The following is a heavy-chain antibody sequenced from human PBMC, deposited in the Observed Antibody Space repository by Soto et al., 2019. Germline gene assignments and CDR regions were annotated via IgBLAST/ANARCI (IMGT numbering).Heavy chain of an antibody. Sequence: GGSLRLSCAASGFTFSSYSMNWVRQAPGKGLEWVSYISSSSSTIYYADSVKGRFTISRDNAKNSLYLQMNSLRAEDTAVYYCARAHGVFGVVIAPYDYWGQGTLVTVSS. V-gene: IGHV3-48*01. D-gene: IGHD3-3*01. CDR2: ISSSSSTI. J-gene: IGHJ4*02. CDR1: GFTFSSYS. CDR3: ARAHGVFGVVIAPYDY.